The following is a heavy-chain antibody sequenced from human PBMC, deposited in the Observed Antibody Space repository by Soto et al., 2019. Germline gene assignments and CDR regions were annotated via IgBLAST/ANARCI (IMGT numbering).Heavy chain of an antibody. Sequence: TGGSLRLSCGAPGVTFKDYGMHWVRQAPGRGLEGVAVISYDGKQTYYADSVKGRFTISKDKSKRTLFLQMNSLRVDDTAVYYCARDGWGSNWYFDPWGRGTLVTVSS. CDR1: GVTFKDYG. CDR2: ISYDGKQT. J-gene: IGHJ2*01. D-gene: IGHD3-16*01. V-gene: IGHV3-30*03. CDR3: ARDGWGSNWYFDP.